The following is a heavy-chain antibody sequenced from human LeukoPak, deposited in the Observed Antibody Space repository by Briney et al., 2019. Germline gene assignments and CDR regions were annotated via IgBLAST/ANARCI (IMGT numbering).Heavy chain of an antibody. J-gene: IGHJ3*02. CDR1: GFTFSSYG. V-gene: IGHV3-33*01. CDR3: ARNKDDNGYNPLHI. Sequence: GGSLRLSCTASGFTFSSYGMHWVRQAPGKGLEWVAVIWYDGTNKYYAGSVQGRFTISRDNSKNTLYLQVNSLRAEDTAVYYCARNKDDNGYNPLHIWGQGTMVTVSS. CDR2: IWYDGTNK. D-gene: IGHD5-24*01.